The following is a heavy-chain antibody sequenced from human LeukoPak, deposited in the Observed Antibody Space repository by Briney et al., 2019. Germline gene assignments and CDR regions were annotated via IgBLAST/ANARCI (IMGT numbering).Heavy chain of an antibody. CDR2: ISSSSSYI. V-gene: IGHV3-21*01. D-gene: IGHD3-10*01. J-gene: IGHJ6*02. Sequence: PGGSLRLSCAASGFTFSSYAMSWVRQAPGKGLEWVSSISSSSSYIYYADSVKGRFTISRDNAKNSLYLQMNSLRAEDTAVYYCARGAYGNYYYYGMDVWGQGTTVTVSS. CDR3: ARGAYGNYYYYGMDV. CDR1: GFTFSSYA.